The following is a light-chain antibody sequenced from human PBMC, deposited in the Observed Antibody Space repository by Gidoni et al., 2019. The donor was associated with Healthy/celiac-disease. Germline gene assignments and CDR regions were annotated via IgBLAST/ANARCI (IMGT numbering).Light chain of an antibody. V-gene: IGKV3-20*01. Sequence: EMVLTQSPGTLSLSPGERATLSCRASQSVSSSYLAWYQQKPGQAPRLLIYGASSRATGIPYRFSGSGSGTDFTLTISRLEPEDFAVYYCQQYGSSPFTFXPXTKVDIK. CDR3: QQYGSSPFT. CDR2: GAS. J-gene: IGKJ3*01. CDR1: QSVSSSY.